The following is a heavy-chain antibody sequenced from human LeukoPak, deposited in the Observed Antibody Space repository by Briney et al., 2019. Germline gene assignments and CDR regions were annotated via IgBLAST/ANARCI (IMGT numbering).Heavy chain of an antibody. CDR2: ISGSGGST. CDR3: ATGAVPWYFGY. Sequence: GGSLRLSCAASGFSFSTYVMTWVRQAPGKGVEWVSTISGSGGSTYYVDSVKGRFTISRDNSKNTLCLQMNSLRAEDTAVYYCATGAVPWYFGYWGQGTLVTVSS. D-gene: IGHD6-19*01. J-gene: IGHJ4*02. CDR1: GFSFSTYV. V-gene: IGHV3-23*01.